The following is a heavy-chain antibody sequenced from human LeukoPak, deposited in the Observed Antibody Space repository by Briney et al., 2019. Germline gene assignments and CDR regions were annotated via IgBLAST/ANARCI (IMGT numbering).Heavy chain of an antibody. J-gene: IGHJ4*02. CDR2: INHSGST. D-gene: IGHD6-13*01. CDR3: ARRTGIAAAGTSRFDY. Sequence: SETLSLTCAVYGGSFSGYYWSWIRQPPGKGLEWIGEINHSGSTNYNPSLKSRVTISVDTSKNQFSLKLSSVTAADTAVYYCARRTGIAAAGTSRFDYWGQGTLVTVSS. V-gene: IGHV4-34*01. CDR1: GGSFSGYY.